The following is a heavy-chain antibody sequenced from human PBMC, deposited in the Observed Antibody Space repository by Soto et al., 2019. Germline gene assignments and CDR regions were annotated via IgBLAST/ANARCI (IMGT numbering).Heavy chain of an antibody. D-gene: IGHD2-15*01. J-gene: IGHJ4*02. CDR3: ARDQWWVDY. CDR1: GASISSHY. Sequence: SETLSLTCTVSGASISSHYWSWVRQPPGKGLEWIGYISYSGSTDYNPSLKSRVTMSVDTSKNQVSLKLNSVTAADTAVYYCARDQWWVDYWGQGTL. V-gene: IGHV4-59*11. CDR2: ISYSGST.